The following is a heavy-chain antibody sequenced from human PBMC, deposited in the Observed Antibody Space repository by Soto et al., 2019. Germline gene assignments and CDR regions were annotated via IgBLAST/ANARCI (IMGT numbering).Heavy chain of an antibody. CDR1: GYTFTSYG. Sequence: QIQLVQSGAEVKKPGASVKVSCKASGYTFTSYGISWVLQAPGQGLEWVGWINADNGHTNYAQKLQGRVTLTTDTSTTTAYMDLRSLRSYDTAVYYCASDIAYDVDYWGQGTLVTVSS. V-gene: IGHV1-18*01. J-gene: IGHJ4*02. CDR2: INADNGHT. D-gene: IGHD2-21*01. CDR3: ASDIAYDVDY.